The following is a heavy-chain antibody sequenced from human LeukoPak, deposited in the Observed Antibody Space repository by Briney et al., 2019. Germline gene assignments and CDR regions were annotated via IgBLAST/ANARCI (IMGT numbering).Heavy chain of an antibody. V-gene: IGHV1-69*13. CDR2: IIPIFGTA. CDR3: AREGVWSSSWYANADAFDI. Sequence: SVKVSCNASGGTFSSYAISWVRQAPGQGLEWMGGIIPIFGTANYAQKFQGRVTITADESTSTAYMELSSLRSGDTAVYYCAREGVWSSSWYANADAFDIWGQGTMVTVSS. J-gene: IGHJ3*02. D-gene: IGHD6-13*01. CDR1: GGTFSSYA.